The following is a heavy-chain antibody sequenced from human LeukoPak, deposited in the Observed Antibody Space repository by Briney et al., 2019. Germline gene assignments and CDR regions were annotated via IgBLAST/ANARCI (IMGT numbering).Heavy chain of an antibody. Sequence: ASVKVSCKAFGYSFSRYGITWVRRAPGQGLEWMGWITTYNGKTNYAQNFLNRVTMTTDTSTNTVYMEWRSLRSDDTAVYYCARGLNYDVLAGYSEGFDLWGQGTPVTVSS. V-gene: IGHV1-18*01. CDR1: GYSFSRYG. CDR2: ITTYNGKT. D-gene: IGHD3-9*01. J-gene: IGHJ4*02. CDR3: ARGLNYDVLAGYSEGFDL.